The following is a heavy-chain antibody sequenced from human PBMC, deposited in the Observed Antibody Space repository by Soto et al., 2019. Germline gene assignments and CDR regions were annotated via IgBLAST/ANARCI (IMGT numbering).Heavy chain of an antibody. V-gene: IGHV3-30-3*01. Sequence: QVQLVESGGGVVQPGRSLRLSCAASGFTFSSYAMHWVRQAPGKGLVWVAVISYDGSNKYYADSVKGRFTISRDNSKNTLYLQMNSLRAEDTAEYYCARDFLGYDAFDIWGQGTMVTVSS. CDR1: GFTFSSYA. CDR3: ARDFLGYDAFDI. CDR2: ISYDGSNK. D-gene: IGHD3-22*01. J-gene: IGHJ3*02.